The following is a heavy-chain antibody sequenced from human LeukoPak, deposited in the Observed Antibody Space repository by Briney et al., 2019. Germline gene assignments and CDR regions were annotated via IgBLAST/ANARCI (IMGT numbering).Heavy chain of an antibody. Sequence: GGSLRLSCAASEFTFSDFHMNWMRQGPGKGLGWISHISNTGSTIYYADSVKGRFTISRDNAKNSLYLQVRSLRVEDTGVYYCAREGSRSSFHFDYWGQGTLVTVSS. CDR1: EFTFSDFH. D-gene: IGHD6-6*01. CDR2: ISNTGSTI. V-gene: IGHV3-11*04. J-gene: IGHJ4*02. CDR3: AREGSRSSFHFDY.